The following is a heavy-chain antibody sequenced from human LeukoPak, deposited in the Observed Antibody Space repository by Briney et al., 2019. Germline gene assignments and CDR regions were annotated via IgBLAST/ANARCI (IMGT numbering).Heavy chain of an antibody. V-gene: IGHV3-23*01. J-gene: IGHJ4*02. D-gene: IGHD6-13*01. CDR1: GFTFDDYA. CDR2: ISGSGGTT. CDR3: AKAAAGHFYFDY. Sequence: PGRSLRLSCAASGFTFDDYAMHWVRQAPGKGLEWVSAISGSGGTTFYADSVKGRFTISRDNSKNTLYLQMNSLRAEDTAVYYCAKAAAGHFYFDYWGQGTLVTVSS.